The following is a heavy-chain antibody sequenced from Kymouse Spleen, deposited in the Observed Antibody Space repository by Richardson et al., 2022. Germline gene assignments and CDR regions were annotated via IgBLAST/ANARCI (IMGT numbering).Heavy chain of an antibody. D-gene: IGHD3-9*01. CDR2: ISSSSSYI. J-gene: IGHJ2*01. V-gene: IGHV3-21*03. Sequence: EVQLVESGGGLVKPGGSLRLSCAASGFTFSSYSMNWVRQAPGKGLEWVSSISSSSSYIYYADSVKGRFTISRDNAKNSLYLQMNSLRAEDTAVYYCAGAYTYYDILTGYYSTGTSISGAVAPWSLSPQ. CDR3: AGAYTYYDILTGYYSTGTSIS. CDR1: GFTFSSYS.